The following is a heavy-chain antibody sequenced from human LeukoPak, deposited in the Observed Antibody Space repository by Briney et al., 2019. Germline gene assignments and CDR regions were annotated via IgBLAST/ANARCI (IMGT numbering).Heavy chain of an antibody. D-gene: IGHD1-26*01. V-gene: IGHV3-23*01. CDR3: AKGGGPSSSGSQFFNY. J-gene: IGHJ4*02. Sequence: GGSLRLSCAASGFTFSSYAMSWVRQAPGKGLEWLSVISGSGDNTVMSGSGENTYYADSVKGRFTISRDNSKNTLYLQMNSLRVEDTAVYYCAKGGGPSSSGSQFFNYWGQGALVTVSS. CDR1: GFTFSSYA. CDR2: ISGSGDNTVMSGSGENT.